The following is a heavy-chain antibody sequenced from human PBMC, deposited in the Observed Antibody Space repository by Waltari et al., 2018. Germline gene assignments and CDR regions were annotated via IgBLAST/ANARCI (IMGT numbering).Heavy chain of an antibody. D-gene: IGHD1-26*01. J-gene: IGHJ3*02. Sequence: EVQLVESGGGLVQPGGSLRLSCAASGFTFSSYSMNWVRQAPGKGLELVSYISSSSSTIYYADSVKGRFTISRDNAKNSLYLQMNSLRAEDMAVYYCAREIGIGAFDIWGQGTMVTVSS. CDR3: AREIGIGAFDI. CDR1: GFTFSSYS. V-gene: IGHV3-48*04. CDR2: ISSSSSTI.